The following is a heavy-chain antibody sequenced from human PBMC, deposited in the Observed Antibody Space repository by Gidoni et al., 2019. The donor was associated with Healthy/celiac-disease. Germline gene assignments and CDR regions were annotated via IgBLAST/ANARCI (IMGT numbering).Heavy chain of an antibody. CDR3: ARRFRTGEDY. CDR1: GGPISSSSYY. Sequence: QLQLQESAPGLVKPSETLSLTCTVSGGPISSSSYYWGWIRQPPGKGLEWIGSIYYSGSTYYNPSLKSRVTISVDTSKNQFSLKLSSVTAADTAVYYCARRFRTGEDYWGQGTLVTVSS. J-gene: IGHJ4*02. V-gene: IGHV4-39*01. CDR2: IYYSGST. D-gene: IGHD7-27*01.